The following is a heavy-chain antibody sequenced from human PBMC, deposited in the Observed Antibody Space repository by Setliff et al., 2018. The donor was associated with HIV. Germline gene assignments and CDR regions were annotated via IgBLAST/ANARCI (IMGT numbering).Heavy chain of an antibody. CDR1: GFAVSSSY. Sequence: PGGSLRLSCAASGFAVSSSYMNWVRQAPGKGLDWVSLIYSSGDTYYADSVKGRFTVSRDISKNTLYLHMNNLRAEDTAVYYCARETGDIAAIALYSFDYWGQGTLVTVSS. D-gene: IGHD6-13*01. CDR2: IYSSGDT. J-gene: IGHJ4*02. CDR3: ARETGDIAAIALYSFDY. V-gene: IGHV3-66*01.